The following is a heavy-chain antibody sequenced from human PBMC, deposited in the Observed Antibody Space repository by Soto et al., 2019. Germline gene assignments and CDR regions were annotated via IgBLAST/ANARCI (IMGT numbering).Heavy chain of an antibody. CDR2: TYYSGST. V-gene: IGHV4-59*01. D-gene: IGHD5-18*01. CDR1: GGSISSYY. J-gene: IGHJ4*02. Sequence: SVTLSLTCTVSGGSISSYYWSWIRQPPGKGLEWIGYTYYSGSTNYNPSLKSRVTISVDTSKNQFSLKLSSVTAADTAVYYCARDNGYSYGYTLDHWGQGTLVTVSS. CDR3: ARDNGYSYGYTLDH.